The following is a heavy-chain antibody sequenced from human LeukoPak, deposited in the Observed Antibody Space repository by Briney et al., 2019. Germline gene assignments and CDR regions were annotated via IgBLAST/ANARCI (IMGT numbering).Heavy chain of an antibody. CDR2: INSDGSST. V-gene: IGHV3-74*01. J-gene: IGHJ4*02. CDR1: GFTFSSYW. CDR3: AKDTTYCSSTSCYFQVDSFDY. D-gene: IGHD2-2*01. Sequence: GGSLRLSCAASGFTFSSYWMHWVRQAPGKGLVWVSRINSDGSSTSYADSVKGRFTISRDNAKNTLYLQMNSLRAEDTAVYYCAKDTTYCSSTSCYFQVDSFDYWGQGTLVTVSS.